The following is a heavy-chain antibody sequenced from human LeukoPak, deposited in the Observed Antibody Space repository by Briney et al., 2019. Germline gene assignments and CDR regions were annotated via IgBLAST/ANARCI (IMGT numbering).Heavy chain of an antibody. CDR2: LYSDGNT. V-gene: IGHV3-53*01. CDR3: ARGVEPLAANTLAY. Sequence: PGRCLRLSCAASGFTVITNDMTWVRQAPGKGLEWVSVLYSDGNTKYADSVQGRFTISRDNSKNTLYLEMNSLSPDDTAVYYCARGVEPLAANTLAYWGQGTLVTVSS. D-gene: IGHD1-14*01. CDR1: GFTVITND. J-gene: IGHJ4*02.